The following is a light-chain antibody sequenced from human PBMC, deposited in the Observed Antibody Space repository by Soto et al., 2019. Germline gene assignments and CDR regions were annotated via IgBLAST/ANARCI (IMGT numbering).Light chain of an antibody. CDR3: QQYNNYPRT. Sequence: DIQMTQSPSTLSASVGDRVTITCRASQSISTWLAWYQQKPGKAPKILIYKASSLESGVPSRFSGSGSGTEFTLTISSLQPDDFATYYCQQYNNYPRTFGQGTKVDIK. CDR1: QSISTW. CDR2: KAS. J-gene: IGKJ1*01. V-gene: IGKV1-5*03.